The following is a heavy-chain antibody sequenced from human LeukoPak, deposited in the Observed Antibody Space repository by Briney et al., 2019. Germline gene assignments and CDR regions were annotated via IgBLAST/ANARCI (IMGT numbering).Heavy chain of an antibody. D-gene: IGHD3-10*01. Sequence: ASVKVSCKASGGTLSRYAISWVRQAPGQGPEWMGGIIPIFGTTNYAQKLQGRVTITADESTSTAYMELSSLRSEDTAVYYCARIVGIASRGYFDYWGQGTLVTVSS. CDR1: GGTLSRYA. CDR3: ARIVGIASRGYFDY. CDR2: IIPIFGTT. J-gene: IGHJ4*02. V-gene: IGHV1-69*13.